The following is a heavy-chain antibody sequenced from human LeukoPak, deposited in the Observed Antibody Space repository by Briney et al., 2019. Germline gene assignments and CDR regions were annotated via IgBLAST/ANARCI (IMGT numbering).Heavy chain of an antibody. CDR1: GDSITPYY. D-gene: IGHD3-10*01. Sequence: SETLSLTCSVSGDSITPYYWNWIRQPPRKGLEWIGYIYYSGSTNYNPSLKSRVTMSVDMSKNQFSLKLSSVSAADTAVYYCARGLLLWFGDFPPFDYWGQGTLVTVSS. V-gene: IGHV4-59*01. J-gene: IGHJ4*02. CDR2: IYYSGST. CDR3: ARGLLLWFGDFPPFDY.